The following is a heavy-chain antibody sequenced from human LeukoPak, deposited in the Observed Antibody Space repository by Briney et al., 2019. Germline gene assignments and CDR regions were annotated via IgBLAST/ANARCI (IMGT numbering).Heavy chain of an antibody. CDR3: ARGASRISWPGIDY. J-gene: IGHJ4*02. V-gene: IGHV3-53*01. CDR2: SYSAGAT. CDR1: GFTVSSNL. Sequence: PGGSLRLSCAASGFTVSSNLMTWVRQSPGRGLEWLSSSYSAGATYYADSVKGRFTISRDHSNNSVSFQMTNLRVEDTAIYYCARGASRISWPGIDYWGQGTLVTVSS. D-gene: IGHD3-3*02.